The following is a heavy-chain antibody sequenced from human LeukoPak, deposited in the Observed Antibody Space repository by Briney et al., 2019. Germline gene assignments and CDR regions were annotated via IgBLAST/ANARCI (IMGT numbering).Heavy chain of an antibody. J-gene: IGHJ2*01. D-gene: IGHD3-22*01. Sequence: SETLSLTCTVSGGSISSYYWSWIRQPAGKGLEWVGRIYTSGSTNYNPSLKSRVTMSVATSKNQFSLKLSSVTAADTAVYYCARDQSYYYDTSGYFNYWYFDLWGRGTLVTVSS. CDR2: IYTSGST. CDR3: ARDQSYYYDTSGYFNYWYFDL. V-gene: IGHV4-4*07. CDR1: GGSISSYY.